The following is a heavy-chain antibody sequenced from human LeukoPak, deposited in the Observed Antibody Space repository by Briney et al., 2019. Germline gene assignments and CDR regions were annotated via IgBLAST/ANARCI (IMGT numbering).Heavy chain of an antibody. Sequence: SQTLSLTCAIFGDSVSRNNTGWSWIRQSPSRGLEWLGRTYYRSKWYSDFAPSVTNRITINPDTSKNQFSLQLTSVTAADTAVYYCARQTGSGLFILPGGQGTLVTVSS. D-gene: IGHD3/OR15-3a*01. J-gene: IGHJ4*02. CDR3: ARQTGSGLFILP. CDR2: TYYRSKWYS. V-gene: IGHV6-1*01. CDR1: GDSVSRNNTG.